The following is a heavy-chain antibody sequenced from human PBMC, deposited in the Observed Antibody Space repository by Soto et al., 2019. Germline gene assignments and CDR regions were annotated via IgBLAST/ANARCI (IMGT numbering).Heavy chain of an antibody. D-gene: IGHD5-12*01. V-gene: IGHV3-23*01. CDR2: ISGSGGST. CDR3: AKGRTQLSRGYDQYYFDY. Sequence: GGSLRLSCAASGFTFSSYAMSWVRQAPGKGLEWVSAISGSGGSTYYADSVKGRFTISRDNSKNTLYLQMNSLRAEDTAVYYCAKGRTQLSRGYDQYYFDYWGQGTLVTVSS. J-gene: IGHJ4*02. CDR1: GFTFSSYA.